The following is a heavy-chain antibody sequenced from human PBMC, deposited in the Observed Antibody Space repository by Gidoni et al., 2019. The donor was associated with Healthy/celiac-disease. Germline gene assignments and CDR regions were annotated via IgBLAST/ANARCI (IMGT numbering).Heavy chain of an antibody. J-gene: IGHJ5*02. D-gene: IGHD3-16*01. CDR3: ARDNNDLSLGGWFDP. CDR1: GGSFSSYA. CDR2: IIPIFGTA. V-gene: IGHV1-69*01. Sequence: QVQLVQSGAEVKKPGSSVKVYCKASGGSFSSYAISWVRQAPGQGLEWMGGIIPIFGTANYAQKFQGRVTITADESTSTAYMELSSLRSEDTAVYYCARDNNDLSLGGWFDPWGQGTLVTVSS.